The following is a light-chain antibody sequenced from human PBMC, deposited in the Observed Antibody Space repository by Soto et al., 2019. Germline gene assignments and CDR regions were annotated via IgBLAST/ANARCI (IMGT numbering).Light chain of an antibody. J-gene: IGKJ2*01. V-gene: IGKV3-11*01. CDR1: QSVSSY. CDR2: DAS. Sequence: VLTQSPSTLSLSPGERATLSCRASQSVSSYLAWYQQKPGQAPRLLIYDASNRATGIPARFSGSGSGTDFTLTISSLEPEDFAVYYCQQRSNWPKYTFGQGTKLEIK. CDR3: QQRSNWPKYT.